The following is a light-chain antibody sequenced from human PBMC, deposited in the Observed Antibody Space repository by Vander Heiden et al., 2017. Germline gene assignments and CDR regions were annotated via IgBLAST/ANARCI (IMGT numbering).Light chain of an antibody. J-gene: IGLJ2*01. Sequence: QSVLTQPPSVSAAPGQTVTISCSGSSSHIGNNYVSWYQQPTGTTPKLRSYDNNKRPSGIPDRFSGSKSGTSATLGITGLQTGDEADYYCGTGDSSRSAVVFGGGTKLTVL. V-gene: IGLV1-51*01. CDR3: GTGDSSRSAVV. CDR1: SSHIGNNY. CDR2: DNN.